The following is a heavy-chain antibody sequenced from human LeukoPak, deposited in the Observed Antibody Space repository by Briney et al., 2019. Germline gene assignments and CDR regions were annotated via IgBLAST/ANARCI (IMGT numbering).Heavy chain of an antibody. CDR1: GYTFTGYY. CDR3: ARVPRGYCSGGSCYTPGYFQH. Sequence: ASVKVSCKASGYTFTGYYMYWVRQAPGQGLEWMGWINPNSGGTNYAQKFQGRVTMTRDTSISTAYMELSRLRSDDTAVYYCARVPRGYCSGGSCYTPGYFQHWGQGTLVTVSS. J-gene: IGHJ1*01. CDR2: INPNSGGT. V-gene: IGHV1-2*02. D-gene: IGHD2-15*01.